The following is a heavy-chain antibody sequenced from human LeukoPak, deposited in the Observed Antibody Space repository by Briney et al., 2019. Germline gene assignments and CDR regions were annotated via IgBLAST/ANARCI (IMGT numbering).Heavy chain of an antibody. CDR2: ISAYNGKT. CDR1: GYTFTSYG. D-gene: IGHD3-9*01. V-gene: IGHV1-18*01. J-gene: IGHJ6*02. CDR3: AREHYDILTDYYNEWDYYGMDV. Sequence: ASVKVSCKASGYTFTSYGISWVRQAPGQGLEWIGWISAYNGKTNYAQKFQGRVTMTTDTPTSTAYMELRSLRSDDTAVYYCAREHYDILTDYYNEWDYYGMDVWGQGATVTVSS.